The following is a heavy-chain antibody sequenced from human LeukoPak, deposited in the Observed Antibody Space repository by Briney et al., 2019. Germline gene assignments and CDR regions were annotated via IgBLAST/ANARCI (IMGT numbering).Heavy chain of an antibody. V-gene: IGHV1-18*01. D-gene: IGHD3-22*01. CDR1: NSR. J-gene: IGHJ5*01. CDR3: VRDLWNFYDDSGYYRDFDS. Sequence: GASVKVSCKANSRISRVRQAPGQGLEWMGWIGSYGGDTYYAQKFQGRVTVTTDTSTSTVYMELRSLRSDDTAVYYCVRDLWNFYDDSGYYRDFDSWGQGTLVTVSS. CDR2: IGSYGGDT.